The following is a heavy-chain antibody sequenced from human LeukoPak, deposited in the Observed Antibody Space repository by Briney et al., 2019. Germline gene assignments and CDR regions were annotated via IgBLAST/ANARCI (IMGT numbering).Heavy chain of an antibody. Sequence: PSETLSLTCTVSGGSISSGGYYWSWIRQHPGKGLEWIGYIYYSGSTYYNPSLKSRVTISVDTSKNQFSLKLSSVTAADTAVYYCARDHMYYYDSSGYYYKAFDIWGQGTMVTVSS. CDR1: GGSISSGGYY. CDR3: ARDHMYYYDSSGYYYKAFDI. V-gene: IGHV4-31*03. J-gene: IGHJ3*02. CDR2: IYYSGST. D-gene: IGHD3-22*01.